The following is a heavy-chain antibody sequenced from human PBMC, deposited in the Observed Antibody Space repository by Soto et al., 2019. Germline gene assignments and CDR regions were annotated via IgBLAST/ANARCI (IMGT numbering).Heavy chain of an antibody. V-gene: IGHV4-31*03. CDR3: ARLGYCSNTDCGPVGP. Sequence: QVQLQESGPGLVKLAQTLSLTCTVSGASISSGRYYWSWIRHHPGKGLEWIGYMFYIGSTYYNPSLKLRVTMSLDTSKNQFSLKLSSVSAADMAVYYCARLGYCSNTDCGPVGPWGQGILATVSS. CDR1: GASISSGRYY. CDR2: MFYIGST. D-gene: IGHD2-2*01. J-gene: IGHJ5*02.